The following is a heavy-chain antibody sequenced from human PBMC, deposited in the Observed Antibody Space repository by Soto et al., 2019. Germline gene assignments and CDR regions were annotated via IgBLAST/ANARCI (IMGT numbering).Heavy chain of an antibody. CDR2: TYYRSKWYN. V-gene: IGHV6-1*01. CDR3: ARDRIRSSWYDYYYGMDV. J-gene: IGHJ6*02. Sequence: QTLSLTCAISGDSVSSNSAAWNWIRQSPSRGLEWLGRTYYRSKWYNDYAVSVKSRITINPDTSKNQFSLQLNSVTPEDTAVYYCARDRIRSSWYDYYYGMDVWGQGTTVTVSS. D-gene: IGHD6-13*01. CDR1: GDSVSSNSAA.